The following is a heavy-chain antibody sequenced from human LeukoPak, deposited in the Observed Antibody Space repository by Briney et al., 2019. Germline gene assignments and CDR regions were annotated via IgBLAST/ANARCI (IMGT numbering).Heavy chain of an antibody. CDR2: INHSGST. CDR3: AATTVTHWGIDSDY. Sequence: PSETLSLTCAVYGGSFRGYYWSWIRQPPGKGLEWIGEINHSGSTNYNPSLKSRVTISVDTSKNQFSLKLSSVTAADTAVYYCAATTVTHWGIDSDYWGQGTLVTVSS. J-gene: IGHJ4*02. CDR1: GGSFRGYY. V-gene: IGHV4-34*01. D-gene: IGHD4-11*01.